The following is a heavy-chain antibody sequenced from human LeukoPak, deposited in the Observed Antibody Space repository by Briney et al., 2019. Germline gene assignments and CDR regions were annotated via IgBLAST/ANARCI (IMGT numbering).Heavy chain of an antibody. CDR3: ARGLRGRSGSYYYMDV. CDR2: INPNSGGT. CDR1: GYTLTDYY. D-gene: IGHD6-19*01. V-gene: IGHV1-2*02. J-gene: IGHJ6*03. Sequence: ASVKVSCKASGYTLTDYYVHWVRPAPGEGLEWMAWINPNSGGTNYAQKLQGRVTMTRDTSISTAYMELSRLRSDDTAVYYCARGLRGRSGSYYYMDVWGKGTTVTVSS.